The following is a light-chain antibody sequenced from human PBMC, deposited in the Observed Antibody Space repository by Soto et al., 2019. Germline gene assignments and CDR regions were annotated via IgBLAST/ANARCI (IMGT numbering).Light chain of an antibody. CDR2: DAS. J-gene: IGKJ1*01. CDR1: QSVSSY. CDR3: QQRSSWHT. Sequence: EIVLTQSPATLSLSPGERATLSCRASQSVSSYLAWYQQKPGQAPRLLIYDASNSARGIPARFSGSGSGTDFTLTISSLEHEDSAIYYCQQRSSWHTFGQGTKVDIK. V-gene: IGKV3-11*01.